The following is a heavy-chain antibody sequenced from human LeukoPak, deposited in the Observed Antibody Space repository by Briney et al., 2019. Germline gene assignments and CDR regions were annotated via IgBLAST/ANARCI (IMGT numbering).Heavy chain of an antibody. CDR2: IGVSGGST. D-gene: IGHD3-9*01. CDR3: AKAEGYDILTGLDY. J-gene: IGHJ4*02. V-gene: IGHV3-23*01. CDR1: GFTFSSYA. Sequence: GGSLRLSCASSGFTFSSYAMSWVRQAPARGLAWVSGIGVSGGSTYYADPVKGRFTISRDNSKNTLYLQMNSLRTEDEAVYYCAKAEGYDILTGLDYWGQGTLVTVSS.